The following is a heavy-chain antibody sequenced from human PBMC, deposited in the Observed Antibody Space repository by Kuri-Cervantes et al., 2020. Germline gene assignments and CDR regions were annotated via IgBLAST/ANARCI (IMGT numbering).Heavy chain of an antibody. CDR2: IRTKGDSYTT. CDR1: GFTFSSYG. CDR3: TDLGTSHGLDL. V-gene: IGHV3-72*01. D-gene: IGHD1-7*01. J-gene: IGHJ6*02. Sequence: GESLKISCAASGFTFSSYGMHWVRQAPGEGLEWVGRIRTKGDSYTTDYAASVKDRFTISRDDSKNSVYLQMSSLKTEDTAVYYCTDLGTSHGLDLWGQGTTVTVSS.